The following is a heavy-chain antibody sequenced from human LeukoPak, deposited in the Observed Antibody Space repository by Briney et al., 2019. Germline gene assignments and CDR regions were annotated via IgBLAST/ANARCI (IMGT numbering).Heavy chain of an antibody. J-gene: IGHJ4*02. V-gene: IGHV4-30-2*01. CDR1: GASISSDGYY. CDR3: ARLGSGYSYGIPYYFDY. Sequence: SETLSLPCTVSGASISSDGYYWNWIRQPPGKGLEWIGYIYHSGSTYYNPSFKSRVTISVERSKNRFSLKLGSVTAADTAVYYCARLGSGYSYGIPYYFDYWGQGTLVTVSS. D-gene: IGHD5-18*01. CDR2: IYHSGST.